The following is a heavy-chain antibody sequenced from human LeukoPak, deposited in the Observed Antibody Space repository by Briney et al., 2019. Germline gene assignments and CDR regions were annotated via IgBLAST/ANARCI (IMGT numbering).Heavy chain of an antibody. CDR3: AGAIAAAASFDY. D-gene: IGHD6-13*01. Sequence: ASLKDSCKESGYTFTSYNMHWVRQAPGQGLEWMGIINPSGGSTSYAQKFQGRVTMTRATSTSTVYMELSSLRSEDTDVYYCAGAIAAAASFDYWGQGTLVTVSS. J-gene: IGHJ4*02. CDR1: GYTFTSYN. CDR2: INPSGGST. V-gene: IGHV1-46*01.